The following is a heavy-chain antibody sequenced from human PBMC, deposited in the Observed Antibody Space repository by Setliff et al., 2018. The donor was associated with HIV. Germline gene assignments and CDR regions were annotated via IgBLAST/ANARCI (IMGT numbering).Heavy chain of an antibody. J-gene: IGHJ4*02. V-gene: IGHV4-38-2*02. CDR1: GYSISSGYN. CDR3: ARDPSSSGWSEGLYYFDS. D-gene: IGHD6-19*01. Sequence: SETLSLTCVVSGYSISSGYNWGWIRQSPEKGLEWIGNIYHVGTTYYNPSLKSRVTISVDTSKSQFSLRLSSVTAADTAVYYCARDPSSSGWSEGLYYFDSWGRGTLVTVSS. CDR2: IYHVGTT.